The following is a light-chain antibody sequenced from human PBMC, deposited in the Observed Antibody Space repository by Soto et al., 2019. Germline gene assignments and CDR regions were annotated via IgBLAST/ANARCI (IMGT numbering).Light chain of an antibody. J-gene: IGKJ1*01. V-gene: IGKV1-39*01. CDR1: QSISNS. CDR3: QQSYSTPRT. Sequence: DIQMTQSPSSLSASVGDRVTITSRASQSISNSLNWYQHKPGKAPKLATHAASSLQSGVPSRFSGCRSGTDFTLTNSSLQPEDFATYYCQQSYSTPRTFGQGTKVEIK. CDR2: AAS.